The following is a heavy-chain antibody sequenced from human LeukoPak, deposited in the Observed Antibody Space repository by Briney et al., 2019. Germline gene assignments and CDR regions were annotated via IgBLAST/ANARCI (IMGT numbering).Heavy chain of an antibody. J-gene: IGHJ6*02. CDR3: ARAFGFGELSFTYYYYGMDV. CDR1: GFTFSSYW. V-gene: IGHV3-7*01. CDR2: IKQDGSEI. D-gene: IGHD3-10*01. Sequence: GGSLRLSCAASGFTFSSYWMSWVRQTPGKGPEWLANIKQDGSEIYYLDSVKGRFTISRDNAKNSLYLQMNSLRAEDTAVYYCARAFGFGELSFTYYYYGMDVWGQGTTVTVSS.